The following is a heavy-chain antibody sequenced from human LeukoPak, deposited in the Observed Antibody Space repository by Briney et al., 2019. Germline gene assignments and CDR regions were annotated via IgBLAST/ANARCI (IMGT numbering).Heavy chain of an antibody. CDR3: ARSAIFGVVTWVYYYYYGMDV. CDR2: ISSSSSYI. Sequence: GGSLRLSCAASGFTFSSYSMNWVRQAPGKGLEWVSSISSSSSYIYYADSVKGRFTISRDNAKNSLYLQMNSLRAEDTAVYYCARSAIFGVVTWVYYYYYGMDVWGQGTTVTVSS. D-gene: IGHD3-3*01. V-gene: IGHV3-21*01. J-gene: IGHJ6*02. CDR1: GFTFSSYS.